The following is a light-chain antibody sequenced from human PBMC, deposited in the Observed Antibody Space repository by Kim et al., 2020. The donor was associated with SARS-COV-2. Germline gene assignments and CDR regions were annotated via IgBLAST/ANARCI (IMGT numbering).Light chain of an antibody. V-gene: IGLV4-60*03. J-gene: IGLJ3*02. CDR3: ETWDSNTRV. CDR1: SGHSSYI. Sequence: QLVLTQSSSASASLGSSVKLTCTLSSGHSSYIIAWHQQQPGKAPRYLMKLEGSGSYNKGSGVPDRFSGSSSGADRYLTISNLQSEDEADYYCETWDSNTRVFGGGTLLTVL. CDR2: LEGSGSY.